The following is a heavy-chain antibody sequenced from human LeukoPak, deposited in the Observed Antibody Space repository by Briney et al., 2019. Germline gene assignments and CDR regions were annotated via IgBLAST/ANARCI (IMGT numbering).Heavy chain of an antibody. J-gene: IGHJ6*02. Sequence: SQTLSLTCAISGDSVSSNSAAWNWIRQSPSRGLEWLGRTYYRSKWYNDYAVSVKSRITINPDTSKNQFSLQLNSVTPEDTAVYYCAREAGTLKNPFIAVAGTSDYGMDVWGQGTTVTVSS. CDR3: AREAGTLKNPFIAVAGTSDYGMDV. CDR2: TYYRSKWYN. V-gene: IGHV6-1*01. D-gene: IGHD6-19*01. CDR1: GDSVSSNSAA.